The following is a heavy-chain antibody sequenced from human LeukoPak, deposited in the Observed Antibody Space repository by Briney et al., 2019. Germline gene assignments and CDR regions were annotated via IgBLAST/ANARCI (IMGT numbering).Heavy chain of an antibody. J-gene: IGHJ4*02. CDR2: TYYRSKWYN. Sequence: SQTLSLTCAISGDSVSSNSAAWNWIRQSPSRGLEWLGRTYYRSKWYNDYAVSVESRITINPDTSKNQFSLQLNSVTPEDTAVYYCAKYRTTTAPPRSFDYWGQGTPVTVSS. V-gene: IGHV6-1*01. CDR1: GDSVSSNSAA. CDR3: AKYRTTTAPPRSFDY. D-gene: IGHD2/OR15-2a*01.